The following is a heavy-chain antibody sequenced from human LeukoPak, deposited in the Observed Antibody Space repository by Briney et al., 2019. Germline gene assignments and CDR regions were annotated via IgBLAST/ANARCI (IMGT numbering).Heavy chain of an antibody. CDR1: GFTFSSYW. J-gene: IGHJ5*02. D-gene: IGHD6-19*01. CDR2: IKQDGSEK. Sequence: GGSLRLSCAASGFTFSSYWMSWVRQAPGKGLEWVANIKQDGSEKYYVDSVKGRFTISRDNAKNSLYLQMNSLRAEDTAVYYCAREGYSSGWYVEELSWFDPWGQGTLVTVSS. CDR3: AREGYSSGWYVEELSWFDP. V-gene: IGHV3-7*03.